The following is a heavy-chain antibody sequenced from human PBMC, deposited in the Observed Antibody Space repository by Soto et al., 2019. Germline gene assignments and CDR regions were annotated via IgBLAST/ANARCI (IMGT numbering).Heavy chain of an antibody. V-gene: IGHV4-59*12. CDR3: ALIDAPLYWFDP. J-gene: IGHJ5*02. D-gene: IGHD3-16*01. Sequence: SEPLSLTCTVSGVSISSYYWIWLRQPPGKGLEWIGYIYYSGSTNYNPSLKSRVTISVDKSKNQFSLKLSSVTAADTAVYYCALIDAPLYWFDPWGQGTLVTVSS. CDR1: GVSISSYY. CDR2: IYYSGST.